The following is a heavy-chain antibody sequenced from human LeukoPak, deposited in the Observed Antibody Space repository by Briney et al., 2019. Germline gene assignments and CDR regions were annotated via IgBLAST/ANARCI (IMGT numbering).Heavy chain of an antibody. V-gene: IGHV3-7*01. CDR2: IRQDGNER. CDR1: GFTFS. D-gene: IGHD3-9*01. Sequence: GGSLRLSCAASGFTFSMSWVRQAPGKGLEWVAKIRQDGNERYHVDSVKGRFTISRDNAKNSLYLQMNGLRAEDTAVYYCARYKLYDILTGYLDRAFDHWGQGTMVTVSS. J-gene: IGHJ3*01. CDR3: ARYKLYDILTGYLDRAFDH.